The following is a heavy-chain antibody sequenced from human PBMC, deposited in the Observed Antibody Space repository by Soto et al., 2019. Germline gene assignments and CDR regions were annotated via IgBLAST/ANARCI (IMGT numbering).Heavy chain of an antibody. J-gene: IGHJ4*02. CDR3: ARDQATVTSTLIADY. Sequence: ASVKVSCKASGYTFTTYYMHWMRQAPGQGLEWLGIINPSVGSTRYAQKFQGRVTVTRDTSTSTVYMELSSLRTDDTAVYYCARDQATVTSTLIADYWGQGTLVTVSS. V-gene: IGHV1-46*01. D-gene: IGHD4-17*01. CDR1: GYTFTTYY. CDR2: INPSVGST.